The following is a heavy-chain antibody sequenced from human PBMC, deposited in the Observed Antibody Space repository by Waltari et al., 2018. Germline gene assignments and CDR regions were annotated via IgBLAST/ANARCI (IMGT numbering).Heavy chain of an antibody. CDR2: INPNSGGT. Sequence: QVQLVQSGAEVKKPGASVKVSCKASGYTFTGYYMPWVRQAPGQGLEWMGWINPNSGGTNYAQKCQGRVTMTRDTSISTAYMELSRLRSDDTAVYDCARDWSSSWYRDWGQGTLVTVSS. CDR3: ARDWSSSWYRD. D-gene: IGHD6-13*01. J-gene: IGHJ4*02. V-gene: IGHV1-2*02. CDR1: GYTFTGYY.